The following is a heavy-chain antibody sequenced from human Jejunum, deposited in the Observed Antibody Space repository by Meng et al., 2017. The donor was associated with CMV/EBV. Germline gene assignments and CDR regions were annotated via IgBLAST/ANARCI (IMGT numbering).Heavy chain of an antibody. CDR2: IKDDGSEQ. CDR3: ARLSRTTRGSPDF. D-gene: IGHD2/OR15-2a*01. CDR1: GFSFGTYW. Sequence: AYGFSFGTYWMSWVRQAPEKGLEYVATIKDDGSEQYYVDSVRGRFPISRDNAKNSLYLQMNGLRAEDTAIYYCARLSRTTRGSPDFWGQGSLVTVSS. V-gene: IGHV3-7*01. J-gene: IGHJ4*02.